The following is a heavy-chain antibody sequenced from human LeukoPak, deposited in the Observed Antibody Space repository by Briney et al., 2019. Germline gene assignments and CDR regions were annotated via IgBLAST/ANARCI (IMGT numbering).Heavy chain of an antibody. CDR1: GYTFTSYD. V-gene: IGHV1-8*03. CDR2: MNPNSGNT. J-gene: IGHJ4*02. CDR3: ALIPSFQVVPADY. D-gene: IGHD2-2*01. Sequence: GASVKVSCKASGYTFTSYDINWVRQATGQGLEWMGWMNPNSGNTGYAQKFQGRVTITRKTSISTAYMELSSLRSEDTAVYYCALIPSFQVVPADYWGQGTLVTVSS.